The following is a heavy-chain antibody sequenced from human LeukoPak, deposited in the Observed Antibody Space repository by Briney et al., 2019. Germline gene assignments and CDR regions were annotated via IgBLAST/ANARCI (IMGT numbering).Heavy chain of an antibody. V-gene: IGHV1-18*01. Sequence: ASVKVSCKASGYTFTSYGISWVRQAPGQGLEWRGWISAYNGNTNYAQKFEGRATMTRDTSISTAYMELSRLKSDDTAVYYCARGYCSGGSCYHFESWGQGTLVTVSS. J-gene: IGHJ4*02. CDR3: ARGYCSGGSCYHFES. CDR2: ISAYNGNT. CDR1: GYTFTSYG. D-gene: IGHD2-15*01.